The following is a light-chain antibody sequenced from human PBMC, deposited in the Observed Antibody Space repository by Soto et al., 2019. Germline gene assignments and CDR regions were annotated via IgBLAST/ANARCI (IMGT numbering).Light chain of an antibody. Sequence: QSALTQPASVSGSPGQSITISCTGTSSDVGGYKYVSWYQQHPGKAPKVMIYEVSNRPSGVSNRFSGSKSGNTASLTISGLQAEDEADYYCSSYTSSSTYVVFGGGTKVTVL. J-gene: IGLJ2*01. CDR2: EVS. V-gene: IGLV2-14*01. CDR1: SSDVGGYKY. CDR3: SSYTSSSTYVV.